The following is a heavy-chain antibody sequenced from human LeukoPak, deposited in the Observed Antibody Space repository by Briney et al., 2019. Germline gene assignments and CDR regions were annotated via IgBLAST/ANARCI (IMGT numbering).Heavy chain of an antibody. Sequence: GGSLRLSCAAAGFTFSSYSMSWVRQAPGKGLEWVSVISSSGDTTYYADSVKGRFTISRDKSKNTLYLQMNSLRAEGTAVYYCAKLGGQWLVNFYDYWGQGTLVTVSS. D-gene: IGHD6-19*01. CDR3: AKLGGQWLVNFYDY. J-gene: IGHJ4*02. CDR2: ISSSGDTT. V-gene: IGHV3-23*01. CDR1: GFTFSSYS.